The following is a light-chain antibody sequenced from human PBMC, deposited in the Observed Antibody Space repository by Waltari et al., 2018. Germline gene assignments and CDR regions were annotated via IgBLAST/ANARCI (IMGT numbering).Light chain of an antibody. V-gene: IGKV3-15*01. Sequence: EIVMTQSPATLSVSPGERAPLSCRASQGVSSNLAWYQQKPGQAPRLLIYGASSRATGIPGRFSGSGSGTDFTLTISSLQSEDFAVYYCQQYNSWPPYTFGQGTKLQIK. CDR1: QGVSSN. CDR3: QQYNSWPPYT. J-gene: IGKJ2*01. CDR2: GAS.